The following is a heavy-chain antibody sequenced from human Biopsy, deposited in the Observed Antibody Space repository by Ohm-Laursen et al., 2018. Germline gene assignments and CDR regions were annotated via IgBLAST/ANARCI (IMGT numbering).Heavy chain of an antibody. CDR1: GLTFGHYA. CDR2: VWYDGTNE. D-gene: IGHD6-19*01. CDR3: ARGLSSGWYGYFDV. V-gene: IGHV3-33*01. Sequence: SLRLSCAASGLTFGHYAMHWVRQAPGKGLEWISLVWYDGTNEDYADSVKGRFTISRDNSKNTLYLQINTLTLEDTAFYYCARGLSSGWYGYFDVWGRGTLVTVSS. J-gene: IGHJ2*01.